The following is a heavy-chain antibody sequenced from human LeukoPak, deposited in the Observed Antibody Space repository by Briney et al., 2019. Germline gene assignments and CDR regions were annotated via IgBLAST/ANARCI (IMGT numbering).Heavy chain of an antibody. CDR1: GFILSSYE. CDR3: ARWYCSSTNCQSYYYGMDV. Sequence: HAGGSLTLSCAASGFILSSYEMNWLRQAPGKALEWVSFIRNNGDTITYVDSVKGRFTISRDNAKNSLYLQMNSLRAEDTAVYYCARWYCSSTNCQSYYYGMDVWGQGTTVTVSS. D-gene: IGHD2-2*01. CDR2: IRNNGDTI. V-gene: IGHV3-48*03. J-gene: IGHJ6*02.